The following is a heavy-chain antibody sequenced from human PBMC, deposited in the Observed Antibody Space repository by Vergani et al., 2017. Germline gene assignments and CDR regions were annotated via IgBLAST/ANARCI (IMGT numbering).Heavy chain of an antibody. CDR1: GFTFSSYS. CDR3: AIWADGWIQLWDLPS. D-gene: IGHD5-18*01. Sequence: EVQLVESGGGLVKPGGSLRLSCAASGFTFSSYSMNWVRQAPGKGLEWVSSISSSSSYIYYADSVKGRFTISRDNAKNSLYLQMNSLRAEDTAVYYCAIWADGWIQLWDLPSWGQGTLVTVSS. CDR2: ISSSSSYI. V-gene: IGHV3-21*01. J-gene: IGHJ5*02.